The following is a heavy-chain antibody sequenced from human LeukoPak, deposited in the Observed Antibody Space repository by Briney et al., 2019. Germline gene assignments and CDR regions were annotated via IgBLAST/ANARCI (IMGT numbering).Heavy chain of an antibody. CDR3: ASAPTIRPAILFDY. Sequence: GASVKVSCKASGYTFTSYYMHWVRQAPGQGLERMGIINPSGGSTSYAQKFQGRVTMTRDTPTSTVYMELSSLRSEDTAVYYCASAPTIRPAILFDYWGQGTLVTVPS. V-gene: IGHV1-46*03. CDR2: INPSGGST. CDR1: GYTFTSYY. J-gene: IGHJ4*02. D-gene: IGHD2-2*01.